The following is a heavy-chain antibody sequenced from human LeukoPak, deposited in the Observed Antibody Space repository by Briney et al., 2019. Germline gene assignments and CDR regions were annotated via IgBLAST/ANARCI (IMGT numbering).Heavy chain of an antibody. J-gene: IGHJ6*03. CDR1: GYTFTSYD. D-gene: IGHD3-3*01. CDR2: MNPNSGNT. CDR3: ARGRSYYDFWSGYRQYYYYYMDV. Sequence: ASVKVSCKASGYTFTSYDINWVRQATGQGLEWMGWMNPNSGNTGYAQKFQGRVTMTRNTSISTAYMELSSLRSEGTAVYYCARGRSYYDFWSGYRQYYYYYMDVWGKGTTVTVSS. V-gene: IGHV1-8*01.